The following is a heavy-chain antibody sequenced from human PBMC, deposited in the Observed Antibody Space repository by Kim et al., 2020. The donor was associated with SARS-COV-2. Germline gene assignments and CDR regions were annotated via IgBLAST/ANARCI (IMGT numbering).Heavy chain of an antibody. J-gene: IGHJ4*02. CDR2: IKQDGSGK. Sequence: GGSLRLSCAASGFTFSNYWVSWVRQAPGKGLEWVANIKQDGSGKYYVDSVKGRFTISRDNARNSLYLQMNSLRAEDTAVYHCASGRGLGYWGQGTLGTVS. CDR3: ASGRGLGY. CDR1: GFTFSNYW. D-gene: IGHD1-26*01. V-gene: IGHV3-7*03.